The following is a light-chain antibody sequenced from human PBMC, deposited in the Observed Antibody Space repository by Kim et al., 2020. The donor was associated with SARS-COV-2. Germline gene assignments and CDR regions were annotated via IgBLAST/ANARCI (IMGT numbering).Light chain of an antibody. CDR2: DVS. J-gene: IGLJ2*01. CDR3: SSHASNRDIL. V-gene: IGLV2-14*03. CDR1: SSDVGGYNY. Sequence: QSALTQPASVSGSPGQSITISCTGTSSDVGGYNYVSWYQQHPGKAPKLMIYDVSNRPSGVSNRFSASKSVNTASLTISGLQAEDEADYYCSSHASNRDILFGGGTQLTVL.